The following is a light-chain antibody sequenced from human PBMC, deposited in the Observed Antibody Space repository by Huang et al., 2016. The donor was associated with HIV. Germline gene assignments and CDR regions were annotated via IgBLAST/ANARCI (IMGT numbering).Light chain of an antibody. CDR1: QSVRSY. V-gene: IGKV3-11*01. J-gene: IGKJ3*01. CDR2: DAS. CDR3: QQRSNWPGIT. Sequence: EIVLTQSPATLSLSPGERATLSCRASQSVRSYLAWYQQKPGQAPRLLIYDASNRATGIPARFSGSGSVTDFTLTISSLEPEDFAVYYCQQRSNWPGITFGPGTKVDIK.